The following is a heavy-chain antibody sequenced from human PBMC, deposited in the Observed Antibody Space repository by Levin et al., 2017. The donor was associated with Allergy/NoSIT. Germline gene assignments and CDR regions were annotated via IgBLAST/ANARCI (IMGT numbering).Heavy chain of an antibody. D-gene: IGHD5-12*01. CDR3: ARDGRGYSGYDYPGPH. V-gene: IGHV1-69*04. CDR1: GGTFSSYA. CDR2: IIPILGIA. Sequence: SVKVSCKASGGTFSSYAISWVRQAPGQGLEWMGRIIPILGIANYAQKFQGRVTITADKSTSTAYMELSSLRSEDTAVYYCARDGRGYSGYDYPGPHWGQGTLVTVSS. J-gene: IGHJ4*02.